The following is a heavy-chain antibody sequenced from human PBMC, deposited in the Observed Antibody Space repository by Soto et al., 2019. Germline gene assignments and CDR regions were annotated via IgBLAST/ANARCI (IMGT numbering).Heavy chain of an antibody. Sequence: PSETLSLTCTVSGGSISSYYWSWIRQPAGKGLEWIGRIYTSGSTNYNPSLKSRVTMSVDTSKNQFPLKLSSVTAADTAVYYCARYSGSYAGGWFDPWGQGTLVTVSS. CDR2: IYTSGST. CDR3: ARYSGSYAGGWFDP. J-gene: IGHJ5*02. D-gene: IGHD1-26*01. V-gene: IGHV4-4*07. CDR1: GGSISSYY.